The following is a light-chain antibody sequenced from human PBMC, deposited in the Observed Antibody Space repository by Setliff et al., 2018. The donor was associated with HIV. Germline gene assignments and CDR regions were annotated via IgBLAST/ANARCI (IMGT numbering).Light chain of an antibody. CDR3: SSYTSDISGV. CDR1: SSDVGGYNY. V-gene: IGLV2-14*03. Sequence: QSVLTPPAPVSGSPGQSSTIPCTGTSSDVGGYNYLSWYQQHPGKASKLMIYDLTNLPSGISNRFSGSNSGHTASLTISGLPAEDEADYYCSSYTSDISGVFGTGTKVTVL. J-gene: IGLJ1*01. CDR2: DLT.